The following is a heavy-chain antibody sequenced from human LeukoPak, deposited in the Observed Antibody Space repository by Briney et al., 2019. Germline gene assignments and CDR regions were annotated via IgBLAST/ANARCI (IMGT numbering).Heavy chain of an antibody. D-gene: IGHD2-2*02. CDR3: ARRYCSSTSCYSGRGTWFDP. CDR2: IYPGDSDT. Sequence: KSGESLKISCKGSGYSFTSYWIGWVRQMPGKGLEWMGIIYPGDSDTRYSPSFQGQVTISADKSISTAYLQWSSLKASDTAMYYCARRYCSSTSCYSGRGTWFDPWGQGTLVTVSS. J-gene: IGHJ5*02. CDR1: GYSFTSYW. V-gene: IGHV5-51*01.